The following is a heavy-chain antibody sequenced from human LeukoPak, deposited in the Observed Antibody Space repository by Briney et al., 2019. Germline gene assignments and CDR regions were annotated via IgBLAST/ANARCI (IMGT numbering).Heavy chain of an antibody. Sequence: PGGSLRLSCAASGFTFSRYAMRWVRHTPGMGLGWVSRLAADGRGTNYADSVKGRFTISRDNAKNTVYLQMSSLRAEDTAVYYCARDGFTGPTTAYLDHWAKEPWSPSPQ. CDR1: GFTFSRYA. CDR2: LAADGRGT. V-gene: IGHV3-74*01. CDR3: ARDGFTGPTTAYLDH. D-gene: IGHD1-1*01. J-gene: IGHJ4*01.